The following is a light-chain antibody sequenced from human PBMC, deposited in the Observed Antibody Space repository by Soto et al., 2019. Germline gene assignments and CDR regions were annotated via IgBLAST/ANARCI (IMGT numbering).Light chain of an antibody. CDR2: KAS. CDR1: QRISSW. CDR3: QQFNTYPLT. V-gene: IGKV1-5*03. Sequence: DIQMTQSPSTLSASVGDRVTIACRASQRISSWLAWYQQKPGKAPKLLINKASSLESGVPSRFSGSGSGTEFTLTISSLQPDDFATYYCQQFNTYPLTFGGGTKVDIK. J-gene: IGKJ4*01.